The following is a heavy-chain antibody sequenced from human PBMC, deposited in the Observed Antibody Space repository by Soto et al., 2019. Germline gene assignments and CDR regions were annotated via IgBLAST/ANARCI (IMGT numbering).Heavy chain of an antibody. CDR2: ISSSSSYI. Sequence: GGSLRLSCAASGFTFSSYSMNWVRQAPGKGLEWVSSISSSSSYIYYADSVKGRFTISRDNAKNSLYLQMNSLRAEDTAVYYCARDQDIVVVIAAPAYYYYGMDVWGQGTTVTVSS. D-gene: IGHD2-15*01. J-gene: IGHJ6*02. CDR1: GFTFSSYS. V-gene: IGHV3-21*01. CDR3: ARDQDIVVVIAAPAYYYYGMDV.